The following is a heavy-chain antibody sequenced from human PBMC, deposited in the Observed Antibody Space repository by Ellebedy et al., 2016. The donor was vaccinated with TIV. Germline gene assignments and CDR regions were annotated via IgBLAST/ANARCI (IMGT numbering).Heavy chain of an antibody. Sequence: GESLKISXAASGFTFSSYAMSWVRQAPGKGLEWVSAISGSGGSTYYADSVKGRFTISRDNSKNTLYLQMNSLRAEDTAVYYCAKDVVDTAMWGYFDLWGRGTLVTVSS. CDR3: AKDVVDTAMWGYFDL. D-gene: IGHD5-18*01. CDR2: ISGSGGST. V-gene: IGHV3-23*01. CDR1: GFTFSSYA. J-gene: IGHJ2*01.